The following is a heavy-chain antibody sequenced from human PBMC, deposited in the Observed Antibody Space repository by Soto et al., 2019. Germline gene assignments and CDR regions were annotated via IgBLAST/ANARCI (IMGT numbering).Heavy chain of an antibody. J-gene: IGHJ4*02. Sequence: QVQLVQSGAEVKKPGSSVKVSCKASGGTFTSYAISWVRQAPGQGLEWMGGIVPMFGTPSYAQKFQGRVSVXAXEXXNTAYMELSSLSSEDTAVYYCAREGRQQLVLGFDSWGQGTLVTVSS. D-gene: IGHD6-13*01. CDR3: AREGRQQLVLGFDS. V-gene: IGHV1-69*12. CDR1: GGTFTSYA. CDR2: IVPMFGTP.